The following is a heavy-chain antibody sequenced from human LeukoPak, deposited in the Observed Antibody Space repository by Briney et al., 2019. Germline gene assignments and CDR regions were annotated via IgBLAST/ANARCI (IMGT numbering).Heavy chain of an antibody. CDR2: TNHSGST. D-gene: IGHD2-2*01. Sequence: SETLSLTCAVYGGSFSGYYWSWIRQPPGKGLEWIGETNHSGSTNYNPSLKSRVTISVDTSKNQFSLKLSSVAAADTAVYYCARVPAATRLYVETIKYGMDVWGQGTTVTVSS. CDR1: GGSFSGYY. J-gene: IGHJ6*02. CDR3: ARVPAATRLYVETIKYGMDV. V-gene: IGHV4-34*01.